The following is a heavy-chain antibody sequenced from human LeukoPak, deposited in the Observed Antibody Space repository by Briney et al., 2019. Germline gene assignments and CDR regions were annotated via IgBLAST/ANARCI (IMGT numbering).Heavy chain of an antibody. CDR1: GYTFTGYH. D-gene: IGHD6-13*01. Sequence: GASVKVSCKASGYTFTGYHIHWVRQAPGQGLEWMGRINPYSGDTNFAQTFQGRVPMTRDTSFTTAYMDLSSLTPDDTAVYFCARDQGSLTRSWYTGYWGQGTQVTVSS. CDR2: INPYSGDT. V-gene: IGHV1-2*06. CDR3: ARDQGSLTRSWYTGY. J-gene: IGHJ4*02.